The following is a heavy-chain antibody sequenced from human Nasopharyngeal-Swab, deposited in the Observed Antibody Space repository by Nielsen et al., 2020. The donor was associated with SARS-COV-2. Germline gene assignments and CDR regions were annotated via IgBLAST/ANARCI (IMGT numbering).Heavy chain of an antibody. J-gene: IGHJ3*02. D-gene: IGHD2-2*01. V-gene: IGHV4-61*02. CDR2: FYTTGSI. CDR1: GGSTSSGTYY. CDR3: ARSYCDSTRCANAFAI. Sequence: SETLFLTCTVSGGSTSSGTYYWSWIRQPAGKGLEWIGRFYTTGSIDYNPSLKSRVTISVDTSKNQFSLKLTSVTAADTAVYYCARSYCDSTRCANAFAIWGQGTMVTVSS.